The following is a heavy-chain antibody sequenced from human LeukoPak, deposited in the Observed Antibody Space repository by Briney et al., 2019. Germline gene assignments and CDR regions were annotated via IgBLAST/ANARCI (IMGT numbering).Heavy chain of an antibody. V-gene: IGHV3-66*02. CDR2: IYSGGST. CDR3: ARDLLLDY. Sequence: PGGSLRLCCAASGFTVSSNYMSWVRQAPGKGLEWVSVIYSGGSTYYADSVKGRFTISRDNSKNTLYLQMNSLRAEDTAVYYCARDLLLDYWGQGTLVTVSS. J-gene: IGHJ4*02. CDR1: GFTVSSNY.